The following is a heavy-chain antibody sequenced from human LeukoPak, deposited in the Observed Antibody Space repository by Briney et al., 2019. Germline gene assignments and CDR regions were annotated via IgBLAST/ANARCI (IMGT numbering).Heavy chain of an antibody. V-gene: IGHV3-21*01. J-gene: IGHJ5*02. Sequence: GGSLRLSCAGSGFTFSSYSMKWVRQAPGKALEWVSSISSSSSYIYYADSVKGRFTISRDNAKNSLYLQMNSLRAEDTAVYYCARNGHSSNWFVPWGQGTLVTVSS. CDR3: ARNGHSSNWFVP. CDR2: ISSSSSYI. CDR1: GFTFSSYS.